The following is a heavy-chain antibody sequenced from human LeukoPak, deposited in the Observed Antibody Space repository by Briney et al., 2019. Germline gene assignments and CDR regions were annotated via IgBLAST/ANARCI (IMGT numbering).Heavy chain of an antibody. D-gene: IGHD3-3*01. CDR1: GLTFSSDG. CDR2: ISGSRGTT. V-gene: IGHV3-23*01. Sequence: GGSLRLSCAASGLTFSSDGMSWVRQAPGKGLEWVAVISGSRGTTYYADSVKGRFTISRDNSKKTLYLQMSSLGADDTAVYFCAKSIEGVVRGTYYYYSYMDVWGKGTTVTVSS. J-gene: IGHJ6*03. CDR3: AKSIEGVVRGTYYYYSYMDV.